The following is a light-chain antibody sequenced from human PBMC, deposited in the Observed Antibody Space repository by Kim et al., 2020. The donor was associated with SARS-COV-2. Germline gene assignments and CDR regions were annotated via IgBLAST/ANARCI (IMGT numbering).Light chain of an antibody. J-gene: IGKJ5*01. V-gene: IGKV3-20*01. CDR3: QQYGSAIT. CDR2: AAS. CDR1: QSISSAY. Sequence: FAPGENATLSCRAKQSISSAYLSWYQHKPGQAPRLLIYAASSRATGIPDRFSGSGSGTDFTLTISRLEPEDSAVYFCQQYGSAITFGQGTRLEIK.